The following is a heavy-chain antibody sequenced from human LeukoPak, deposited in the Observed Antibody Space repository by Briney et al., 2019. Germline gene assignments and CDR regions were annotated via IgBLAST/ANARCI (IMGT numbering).Heavy chain of an antibody. CDR2: ISYDGSNK. CDR1: GFTLSSYG. Sequence: GGSLRLSCAASGFTLSSYGMHWVRQAPGKGLEWVAVISYDGSNKYYADSVKGRFTISRDNAKNSLYLQMNSLRAEDTAVYYCARVRYYYYMDVWGKGTTVTISS. CDR3: ARVRYYYYMDV. V-gene: IGHV3-30*03. J-gene: IGHJ6*03.